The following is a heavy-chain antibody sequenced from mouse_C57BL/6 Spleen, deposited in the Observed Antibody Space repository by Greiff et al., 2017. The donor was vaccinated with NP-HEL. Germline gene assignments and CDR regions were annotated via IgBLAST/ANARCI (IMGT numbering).Heavy chain of an antibody. CDR3: ARGGYDVEAWFAY. Sequence: QVQLQQSGAELVKPGASVKMSCKASGYTFTSYWITWVKQRPGQGLEWIGDIYPGSGSTNYNEKFKSKATLTVDTSSSTAYMQLSSLTSEDSAVYYCARGGYDVEAWFAYWGQGTLVTVSA. V-gene: IGHV1-55*01. CDR1: GYTFTSYW. CDR2: IYPGSGST. J-gene: IGHJ3*01. D-gene: IGHD2-2*01.